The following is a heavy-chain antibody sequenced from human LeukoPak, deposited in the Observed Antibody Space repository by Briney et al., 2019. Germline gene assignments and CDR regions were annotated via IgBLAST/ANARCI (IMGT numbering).Heavy chain of an antibody. Sequence: SQTLSLTCALSGDSLSSNSAAWGWIRQSPSRGLEWLGRTYYRSKWYNDTAESVKSLITINPDTSRNQFSLQLNSVTPEDTAMYYCARRRTTGDFDYWGQGTLVTVSS. J-gene: IGHJ4*02. CDR2: TYYRSKWYN. CDR1: GDSLSSNSAA. D-gene: IGHD1-1*01. CDR3: ARRRTTGDFDY. V-gene: IGHV6-1*01.